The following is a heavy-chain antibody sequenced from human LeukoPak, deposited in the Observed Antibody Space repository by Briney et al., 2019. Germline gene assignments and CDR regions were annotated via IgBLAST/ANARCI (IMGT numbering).Heavy chain of an antibody. J-gene: IGHJ4*02. Sequence: ASVKVSCKASGYTFTGYYMHRVRQAPGQGLEWMGWINPNSGATNYAQTFQGRVTMTRDTSITSAYMDLSRLRSDDTAVYYCARESNTTCFDYWGQGTLVTVSS. V-gene: IGHV1-2*02. CDR2: INPNSGAT. CDR3: ARESNTTCFDY. CDR1: GYTFTGYY. D-gene: IGHD2-2*01.